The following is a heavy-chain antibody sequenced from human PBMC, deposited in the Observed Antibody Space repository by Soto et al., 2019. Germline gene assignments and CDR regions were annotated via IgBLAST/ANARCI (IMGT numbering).Heavy chain of an antibody. J-gene: IGHJ4*02. Sequence: EVQLVQSGGGLVRPGESLRLSCAASGFQFNIYSMNWLRQAPGKGLEWVSYITSDTLTIRYADSVRGRFIISRDTAGNSVFLQMNSLRDEDTATYYCARSVEGHFDYWGQGALVTVSS. CDR1: GFQFNIYS. D-gene: IGHD6-19*01. V-gene: IGHV3-48*02. CDR3: ARSVEGHFDY. CDR2: ITSDTLTI.